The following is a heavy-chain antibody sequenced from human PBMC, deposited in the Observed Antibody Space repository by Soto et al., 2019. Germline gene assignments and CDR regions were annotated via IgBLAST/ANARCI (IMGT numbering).Heavy chain of an antibody. D-gene: IGHD3-22*01. J-gene: IGHJ4*02. CDR3: ARLYDSSGYYLPRDDY. CDR2: ISYDGSNK. Sequence: QVQLVESGGGVVQPGRSLRLSCAASGFTFSSYAMHWVRQAPGKGLEWVAVISYDGSNKYYADSVKGRFTISRDNSKNTLYLQMNGLRAEDTAVYYCARLYDSSGYYLPRDDYWGQGTLVTVSS. V-gene: IGHV3-30-3*01. CDR1: GFTFSSYA.